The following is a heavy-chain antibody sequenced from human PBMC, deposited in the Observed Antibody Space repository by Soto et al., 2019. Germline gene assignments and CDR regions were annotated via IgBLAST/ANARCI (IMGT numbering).Heavy chain of an antibody. CDR3: ARRYGSAFDF. J-gene: IGHJ3*01. CDR2: IYYSGST. V-gene: IGHV4-59*01. D-gene: IGHD3-10*01. CDR1: GGSISSYY. Sequence: QVQLQESGPGLVKPSETLSLTCTVAGGSISSYYWSWIRQPPGKGLEWIGYIYYSGSTHYNPSLKSRVTISVDTSKTQFALKLTSVTAADTAVYYCARRYGSAFDFWGQGTMVTVSS.